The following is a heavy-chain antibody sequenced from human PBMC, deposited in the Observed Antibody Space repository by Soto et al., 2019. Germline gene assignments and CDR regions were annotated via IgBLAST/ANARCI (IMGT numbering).Heavy chain of an antibody. CDR3: TTGPSPYYDFWSGYLPAPRVDY. CDR1: GFTFSNAW. J-gene: IGHJ4*02. V-gene: IGHV3-15*01. Sequence: WGSLRLSCAASGFTFSNAWMSWVRQAPGKGLEWVGRIKSKTDGGTTDYAAPVKGRFTISRDDSKNTLYLQMNSLKTEDTAVYYCTTGPSPYYDFWSGYLPAPRVDYWGQGTLVTVSS. D-gene: IGHD3-3*01. CDR2: IKSKTDGGTT.